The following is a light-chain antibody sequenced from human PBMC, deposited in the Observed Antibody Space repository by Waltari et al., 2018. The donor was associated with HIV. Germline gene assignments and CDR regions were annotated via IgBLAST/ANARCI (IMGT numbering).Light chain of an antibody. CDR1: SRDVGGYNY. V-gene: IGLV2-8*01. J-gene: IGLJ1*01. CDR3: SSYAGSNNFV. CDR2: EVS. Sequence: QSALTQPPSASGSPGQSVTISCTGTSRDVGGYNYVSWYQQHPGKAPKLMIYEVSKRPSGVPDRFSGSKSGNTASLTVSGLQAEDEADYYCSSYAGSNNFVFGTGTKVNVL.